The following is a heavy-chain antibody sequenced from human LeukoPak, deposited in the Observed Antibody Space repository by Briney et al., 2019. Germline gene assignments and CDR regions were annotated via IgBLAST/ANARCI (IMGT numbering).Heavy chain of an antibody. V-gene: IGHV1-2*02. CDR2: INPNSGGT. Sequence: ASVKVSCKASGYTFTVYYMHWVRQAPGQGLEWMGWINPNSGGTKYAQTFKGRVTMTRDTSISTAYMELSSLRSDDTAVYYCARDGDTYGYYYYGMDVWGQGTTVTVSS. J-gene: IGHJ6*02. D-gene: IGHD5-18*01. CDR3: ARDGDTYGYYYYGMDV. CDR1: GYTFTVYY.